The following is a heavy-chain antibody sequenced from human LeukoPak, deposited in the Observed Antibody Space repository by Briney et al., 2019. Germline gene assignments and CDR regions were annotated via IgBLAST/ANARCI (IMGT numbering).Heavy chain of an antibody. CDR2: IDTDGSTT. CDR3: ARDRDGYNY. V-gene: IGHV3-74*01. CDR1: GFTLSNSL. Sequence: GGSLRLSCAASGFTLSNSLMHWVCQVPGKRLVWVARIDTDGSTTHYADSVKGRFTISRDNAKNTLYLQMNSLRAEDTAVYYCARDRDGYNYWGQGTLVTVSS. J-gene: IGHJ4*02. D-gene: IGHD5-24*01.